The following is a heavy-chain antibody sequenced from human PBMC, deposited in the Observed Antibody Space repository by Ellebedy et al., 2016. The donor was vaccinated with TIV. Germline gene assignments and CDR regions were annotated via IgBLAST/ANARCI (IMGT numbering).Heavy chain of an antibody. Sequence: MPSETLSLTRTVSGASISSYYWSWIRQPPGKGLEWIGYIYYNENTNYNPSLKSRVTISVDTSKNQFSLTVTSVTAADTAVYFCARMRGVAGPRWFDPWGPGTQVIVSS. J-gene: IGHJ5*02. CDR1: GASISSYY. V-gene: IGHV4-59*08. CDR3: ARMRGVAGPRWFDP. CDR2: IYYNENT. D-gene: IGHD6-19*01.